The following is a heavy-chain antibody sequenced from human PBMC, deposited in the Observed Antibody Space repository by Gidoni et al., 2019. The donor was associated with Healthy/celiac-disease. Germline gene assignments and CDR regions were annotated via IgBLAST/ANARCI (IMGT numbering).Heavy chain of an antibody. CDR1: GSTFSSYG. CDR2: IWYDGSNK. D-gene: IGHD6-13*01. V-gene: IGHV3-33*01. Sequence: QVQLVESGGGVVPPGRSLRRSCAASGSTFSSYGMPWVRQAPGKGLELVAVIWYDGSNKYYADSVKGRFTISRDNSKNTLYLQMNSLRAEDTAVYYCAREGAGAAAVIDYWGQGTLVTVSS. J-gene: IGHJ4*02. CDR3: AREGAGAAAVIDY.